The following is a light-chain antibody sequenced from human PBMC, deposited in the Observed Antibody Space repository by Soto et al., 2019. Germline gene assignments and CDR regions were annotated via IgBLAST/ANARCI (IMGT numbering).Light chain of an antibody. V-gene: IGKV3-15*01. J-gene: IGKJ2*01. Sequence: EIILTQSPASLSVSPGERATLSCRASQSVNNNLAWYQQKPGQAPRLLIYGASTRATGIPGRFRGSGSGTEFTLTITSRQSEDFADYFCQQYNNLPPDTFGQGTKLEIK. CDR3: QQYNNLPPDT. CDR1: QSVNNN. CDR2: GAS.